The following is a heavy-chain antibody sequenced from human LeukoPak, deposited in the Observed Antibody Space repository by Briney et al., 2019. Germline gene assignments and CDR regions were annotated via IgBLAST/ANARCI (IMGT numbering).Heavy chain of an antibody. CDR3: ARYGIAARLGDSYYYGMDV. CDR1: RGSLSSYY. Sequence: KPSETLSLTCTVSRGSLSSYYWSWIRQPPGKGLEWIGYIYYSGSTNYNPSLKSRVTISVDTSKNQFSLKLSSVTAADTAGYYCARYGIAARLGDSYYYGMDVWGQGTTVTVSS. D-gene: IGHD6-6*01. J-gene: IGHJ6*02. CDR2: IYYSGST. V-gene: IGHV4-59*08.